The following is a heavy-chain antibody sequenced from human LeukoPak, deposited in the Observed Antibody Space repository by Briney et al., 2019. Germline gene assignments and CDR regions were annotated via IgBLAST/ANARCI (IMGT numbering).Heavy chain of an antibody. CDR2: ISSNGGST. D-gene: IGHD2-2*01. CDR3: VKDRGDCSSTSCYDAFDI. J-gene: IGHJ3*02. CDR1: GFTFSSYA. Sequence: GGSLRLSCSASGFTFSSYAMYWVRQASGKGLEYVSAISSNGGSTYYADSVKGRFTISRDNSKNTLYLQMSSLRAEDTAVYYCVKDRGDCSSTSCYDAFDIWGQGTMVTVSS. V-gene: IGHV3-64D*06.